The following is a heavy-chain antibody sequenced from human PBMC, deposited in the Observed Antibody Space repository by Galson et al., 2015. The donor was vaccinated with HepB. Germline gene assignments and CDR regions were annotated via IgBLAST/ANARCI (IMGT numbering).Heavy chain of an antibody. CDR3: ARDSGAYCGGDCYSYYYYYHGLDV. Sequence: SLRLSCAASGFTFSSYWMSWVRQAPGKGLEWVANIKQDGSENYYVDSVKGRFTISRDNAKNSLYLQMNSLRAEDTAVYYCARDSGAYCGGDCYSYYYYYHGLDVWGQGTTVTVSS. D-gene: IGHD2-21*02. CDR1: GFTFSSYW. CDR2: IKQDGSEN. V-gene: IGHV3-7*03. J-gene: IGHJ6*02.